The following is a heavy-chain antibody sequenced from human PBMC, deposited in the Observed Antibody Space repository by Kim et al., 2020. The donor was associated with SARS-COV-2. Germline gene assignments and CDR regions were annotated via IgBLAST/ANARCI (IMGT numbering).Heavy chain of an antibody. D-gene: IGHD3-22*01. CDR3: ARASFFYDSSGYHFDY. CDR2: IIPILGIT. Sequence: SVKVSCKASGGTFSSYAINWVRQAPGQGLEWMGRIIPILGITNYAQKFQGRVTITADKSTSTASMELSSLRSEDTAVYYCARASFFYDSSGYHFDYWGQ. CDR1: GGTFSSYA. V-gene: IGHV1-69*04. J-gene: IGHJ4*02.